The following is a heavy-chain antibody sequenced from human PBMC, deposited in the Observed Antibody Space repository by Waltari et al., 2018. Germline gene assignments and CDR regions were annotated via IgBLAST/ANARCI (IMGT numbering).Heavy chain of an antibody. D-gene: IGHD6-19*01. Sequence: QVQLVQSGAEVKKPGASVKVSCKVSGYTLTELSMPWVRQAPGKGLEWMGGFDPEDGETIYAQKFQGRVTMTEDTSTDTAYMELSSLRSEDTAVYYCATDRSSVAGTSMADWFDPWGQGTLVTVSS. V-gene: IGHV1-24*01. CDR1: GYTLTELS. CDR2: FDPEDGET. CDR3: ATDRSSVAGTSMADWFDP. J-gene: IGHJ5*02.